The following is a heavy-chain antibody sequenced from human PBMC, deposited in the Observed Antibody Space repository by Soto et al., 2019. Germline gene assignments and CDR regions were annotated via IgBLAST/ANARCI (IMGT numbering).Heavy chain of an antibody. CDR1: GGSISSGGYY. CDR2: IYYSGST. V-gene: IGHV4-31*03. D-gene: IGHD1-26*01. Sequence: SETLSLTCTVSGGSISSGGYYWSWIRQHPGKGLEWIGYIYYSGSTYYNPSLKSRVTISVDTSKNRFSLKLSSVTAADTAVYYCARDQSVGLPPTGWFDPWGQGTLVTVSS. CDR3: ARDQSVGLPPTGWFDP. J-gene: IGHJ5*02.